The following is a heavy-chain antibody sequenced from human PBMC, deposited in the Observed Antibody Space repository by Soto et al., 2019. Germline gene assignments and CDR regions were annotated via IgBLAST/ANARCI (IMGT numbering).Heavy chain of an antibody. D-gene: IGHD3-16*02. Sequence: QVQLVESGGGVVQPGRSLRLSCAASGFTFSSYGMHWVRQAPGKGLEWVAVIWYDGSNKYYADSGKGRFTISRDNSKNTLYLQMNSRRAEDTAVYYCARENYDYVWGSYRPEDYYYYYGMDVWGQGTTLTVSS. J-gene: IGHJ6*02. CDR3: ARENYDYVWGSYRPEDYYYYYGMDV. CDR2: IWYDGSNK. CDR1: GFTFSSYG. V-gene: IGHV3-33*01.